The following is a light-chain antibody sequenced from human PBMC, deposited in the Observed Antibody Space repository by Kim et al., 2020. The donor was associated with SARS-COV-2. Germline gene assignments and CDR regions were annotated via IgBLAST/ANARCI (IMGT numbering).Light chain of an antibody. CDR3: QQYGSSRGFT. CDR1: QSVGSNY. CDR2: GAS. Sequence: ESVLTQSPGTLSLSPGERATLSCRASQSVGSNYLAWYQQKPGQAPSLLIYGASSRATGIPDRFSGSGSGTDFTLTISRLEPEDFAVYYCQQYGSSRGFTFGPGTKVDIK. J-gene: IGKJ3*01. V-gene: IGKV3-20*01.